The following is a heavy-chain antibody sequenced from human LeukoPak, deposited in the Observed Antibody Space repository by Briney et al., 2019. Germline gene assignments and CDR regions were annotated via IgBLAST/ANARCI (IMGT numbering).Heavy chain of an antibody. CDR2: ISGSGGST. CDR1: GFTFSSYG. Sequence: GGSLRLSCAASGFTFSSYGMSWVRQAPGKGLEWVSAISGSGGSTYYADSVKGRFTISRDNSKNTLYLQMNSLRAEDTAVYYCAKDGGSSWFEYFQHWGQGTLVTVSS. J-gene: IGHJ1*01. D-gene: IGHD6-13*01. CDR3: AKDGGSSWFEYFQH. V-gene: IGHV3-23*01.